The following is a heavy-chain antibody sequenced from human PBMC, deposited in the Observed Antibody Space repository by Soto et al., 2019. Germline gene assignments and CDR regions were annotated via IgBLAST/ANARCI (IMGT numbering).Heavy chain of an antibody. CDR3: ARRRDSGSWSDLLAY. V-gene: IGHV4-30-2*05. Sequence: PSETLSLTCAVSGGSISSGGYSWSWIRQPPGKGLEWIGYIYHSGSTYYNPSLKSRVTISVDTSKNQFSLKLSSVTAADTAVYYCARRRDSGSWSDLLAYWGQGTLVTVSS. CDR2: IYHSGST. CDR1: GGSISSGGYS. J-gene: IGHJ4*02. D-gene: IGHD1-26*01.